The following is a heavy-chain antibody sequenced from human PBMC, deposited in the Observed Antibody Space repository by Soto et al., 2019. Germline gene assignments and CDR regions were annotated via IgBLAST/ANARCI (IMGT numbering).Heavy chain of an antibody. CDR3: AKPLLAREAINYYFDY. J-gene: IGHJ4*02. CDR1: GVAFSTYA. CDR2: ISESGDRT. V-gene: IGHV3-23*01. Sequence: GGSLRLSCAASGVAFSTYAMSWFRQAPGKGLEFVSSISESGDRTFYADSVKGRFTISRDNSKSTLYLQMNSLRDEDTAVYYCAKPLLAREAINYYFDYWGLGTLVTVSS. D-gene: IGHD1-20*01.